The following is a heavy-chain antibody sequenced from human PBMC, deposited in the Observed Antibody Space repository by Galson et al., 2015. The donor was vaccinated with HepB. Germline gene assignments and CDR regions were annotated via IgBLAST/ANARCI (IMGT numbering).Heavy chain of an antibody. CDR2: ISYDGSNK. V-gene: IGHV3-30*03. D-gene: IGHD2-2*01. Sequence: SLRLSCAASGFTFSSYSMNWVRQAPGKGLEWVAVISYDGSNKYYADSVKGRFTISRDNSKNTLYLQMNSLRAEDTAVYYCARFGAYCSSTSCYSAAFDIWGQGTMVTVSS. CDR1: GFTFSSYS. CDR3: ARFGAYCSSTSCYSAAFDI. J-gene: IGHJ3*02.